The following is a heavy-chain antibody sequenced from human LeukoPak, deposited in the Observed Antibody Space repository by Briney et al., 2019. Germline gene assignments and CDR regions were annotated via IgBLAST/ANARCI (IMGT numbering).Heavy chain of an antibody. CDR2: ISTYSGNT. V-gene: IGHV1-18*01. J-gene: IGHJ4*02. CDR3: ARGGSRVVTYGNFDY. D-gene: IGHD2-21*02. CDR1: GYTFTSYA. Sequence: GASVTVSCKASGYTFTSYAISWVRQAPGQGLEWMGWISTYSGNTNYAQKFQGRITMTTETSTSTAYMELRSLRSDDTAVYYCARGGSRVVTYGNFDYWGQGTLVTVSS.